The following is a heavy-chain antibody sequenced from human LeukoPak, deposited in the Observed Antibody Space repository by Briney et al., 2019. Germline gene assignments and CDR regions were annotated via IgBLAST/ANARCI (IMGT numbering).Heavy chain of an antibody. CDR2: TYYRSKWYN. CDR3: ANLNSFYCSGIRCNPNWFDP. V-gene: IGHV6-1*01. D-gene: IGHD2-15*01. J-gene: IGHJ5*02. Sequence: SQTLSLTCAISGDSVSSNSAAWNWIRQSPSRGLEWLGRTYYRSKWYNDYAVSVKSRITINPDTSKNQFSLQLNSVTPEDTAVYYCANLNSFYCSGIRCNPNWFDPWGQGTLVTVSS. CDR1: GDSVSSNSAA.